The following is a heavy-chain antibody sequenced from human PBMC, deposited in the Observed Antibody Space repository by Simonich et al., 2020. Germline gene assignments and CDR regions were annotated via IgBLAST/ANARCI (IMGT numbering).Heavy chain of an antibody. J-gene: IGHJ4*02. CDR2: ISYEGSNK. CDR1: GFTFSSYA. Sequence: GGGVVQPGRSLRLSCAASGFTFSSYAMHWVRQAPGKGVEWVAVISYEGSNKYYADSVKGRFTISRDNSKNTLYLQMNSLRAEDTAVYYCARDLGSSYYFDYWGQGTLVTVSS. D-gene: IGHD6-6*01. V-gene: IGHV3-30*07. CDR3: ARDLGSSYYFDY.